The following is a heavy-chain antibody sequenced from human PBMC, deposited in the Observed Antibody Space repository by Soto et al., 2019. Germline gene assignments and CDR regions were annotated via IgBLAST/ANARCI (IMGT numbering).Heavy chain of an antibody. V-gene: IGHV1-3*01. CDR3: ARDHDDFWSGYYFDY. CDR1: GYTFTSYA. CDR2: INAGNGNT. J-gene: IGHJ4*02. D-gene: IGHD3-3*01. Sequence: GASVKVSCKASGYTFTSYAMHWVRQAPGQRLEWMGWINAGNGNTKYSQKFQGRVTITRDTSASTAYMELSSLRSEDTAVYYCARDHDDFWSGYYFDYWGQGTLVTVSS.